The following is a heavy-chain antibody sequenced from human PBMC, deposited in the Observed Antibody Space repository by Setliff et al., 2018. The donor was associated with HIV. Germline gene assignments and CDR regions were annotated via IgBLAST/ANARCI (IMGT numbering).Heavy chain of an antibody. CDR2: IYTSGST. J-gene: IGHJ6*03. D-gene: IGHD3-10*01. CDR1: GGSISSGSYY. V-gene: IGHV4-61*02. Sequence: SETLSLTCTVSGGSISSGSYYWSWIRQPAGKGLEWIGRIYTSGSTNYNPSLKSRVTISIDTSKNQFSLKLNAVTAADTAVYYCARLRYGSGIPLDVWGTGISVTVS. CDR3: ARLRYGSGIPLDV.